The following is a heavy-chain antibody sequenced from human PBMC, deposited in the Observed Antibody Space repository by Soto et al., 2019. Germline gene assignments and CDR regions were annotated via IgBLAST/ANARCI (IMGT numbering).Heavy chain of an antibody. CDR2: IIPIFGTA. CDR1: GGTFSSYA. J-gene: IGHJ6*02. Sequence: SVKVSCKASGGTFSSYAISWVRQAPGQGLEWMGGIIPIFGTANYAQKFQGRVTITADESTGTAYMDLSSLRSEDTAVYYCSRGSEYCSGGSCYFRGPRAYYYYSMDVWGQGTTVTVS. D-gene: IGHD2-15*01. CDR3: SRGSEYCSGGSCYFRGPRAYYYYSMDV. V-gene: IGHV1-69*13.